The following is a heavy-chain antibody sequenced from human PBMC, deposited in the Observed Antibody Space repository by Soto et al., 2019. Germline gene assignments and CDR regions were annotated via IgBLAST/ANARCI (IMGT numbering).Heavy chain of an antibody. CDR3: ARDPYYGDYVFWYFDL. V-gene: IGHV3-33*01. D-gene: IGHD4-17*01. J-gene: IGHJ2*01. CDR2: IWYDGSNK. CDR1: GFTFSSYG. Sequence: GGSLRLSCAASGFTFSSYGMHWVRQAPGKGLEWVAVIWYDGSNKYYADSVKGRFTISRDNSKNTLYLQMNSLRAEDTAVYYCARDPYYGDYVFWYFDLWGRGTLVTVSS.